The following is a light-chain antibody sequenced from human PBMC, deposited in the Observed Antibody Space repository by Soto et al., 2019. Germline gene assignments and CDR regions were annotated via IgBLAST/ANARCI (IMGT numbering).Light chain of an antibody. J-gene: IGLJ3*02. CDR1: SSDVGAYNY. Sequence: QSALTQPPSASGSPGQSVTISCTGTSSDVGAYNYVSWYQQHAGKAPKLVIYEVTKRPSGVPDRFSGSKSANTASLTVSGIQAEDEADYSCCSFASSNTWVFGGGTKLTVL. CDR3: CSFASSNTWV. V-gene: IGLV2-8*01. CDR2: EVT.